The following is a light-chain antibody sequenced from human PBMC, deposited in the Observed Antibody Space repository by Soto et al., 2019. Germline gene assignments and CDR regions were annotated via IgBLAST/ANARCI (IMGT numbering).Light chain of an antibody. V-gene: IGKV3-20*01. CDR2: ASS. Sequence: EIVLTQSPGTLSLSPGERATLSCRASQSISSSYLAWYQQKPGQAPRLLIYASSTRATGIPDRFSGGGSGTDFTLSISILETEDFAVYYCQQYATSQTFGQGTKVEIK. CDR1: QSISSSY. CDR3: QQYATSQT. J-gene: IGKJ1*01.